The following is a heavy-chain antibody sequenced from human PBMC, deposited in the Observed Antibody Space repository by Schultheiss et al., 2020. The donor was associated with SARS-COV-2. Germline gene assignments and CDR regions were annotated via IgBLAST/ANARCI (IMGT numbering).Heavy chain of an antibody. CDR2: ISSSSSYI. D-gene: IGHD6-19*01. J-gene: IGHJ6*02. CDR3: ASLDGIAVAGVYYYGMDV. Sequence: GGSLRLSCAASGFTFSDYYMSWIRQAPGKGLEWVSSISSSSSYIYYADSVKGRFTISRDNAKNSLYLQMNSLRAEDTAVYYCASLDGIAVAGVYYYGMDVWGQGTTVTVSS. CDR1: GFTFSDYY. V-gene: IGHV3-11*03.